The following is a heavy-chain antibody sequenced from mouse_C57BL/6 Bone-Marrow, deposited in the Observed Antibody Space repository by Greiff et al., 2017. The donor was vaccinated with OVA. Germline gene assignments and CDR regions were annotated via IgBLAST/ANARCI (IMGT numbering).Heavy chain of an antibody. CDR2: INYDGSST. V-gene: IGHV5-16*01. Sequence: DVHLVESEGGLVQPGSSMKLSCTASGFTFSDYYMAWVRQVPEKGLEWVANINYDGSSTYYLDSLKSRFIISRDNAKNILYLQMSSLKSEDTATYYCARGATVVAHWYFDVWGTGTTVTVSS. CDR1: GFTFSDYY. D-gene: IGHD1-1*01. J-gene: IGHJ1*03. CDR3: ARGATVVAHWYFDV.